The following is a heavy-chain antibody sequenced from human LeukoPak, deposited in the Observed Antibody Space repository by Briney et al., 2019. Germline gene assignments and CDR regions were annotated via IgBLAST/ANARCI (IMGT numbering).Heavy chain of an antibody. D-gene: IGHD1-26*01. CDR1: GFTLSSYA. CDR2: ISSSGSTI. V-gene: IGHV3-11*04. Sequence: GGSLRLSCAASGFTLSSYAMSWIRQAPGKGLEWVSYISSSGSTIYYADSVKGRFTISRDNAKNSLYLQMNSLRAEDTAVYYCARDGWIVGGSFDAFDIWGQGTMVTVSS. J-gene: IGHJ3*02. CDR3: ARDGWIVGGSFDAFDI.